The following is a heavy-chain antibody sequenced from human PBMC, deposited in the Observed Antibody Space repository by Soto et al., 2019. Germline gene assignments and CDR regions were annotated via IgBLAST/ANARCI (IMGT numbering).Heavy chain of an antibody. Sequence: GGSLRLSCAASGFTFSDYSMNWVRQAPGKGLEWVSYISSSAVSRNYADSMKGRFTISRDNGRNSLFLQVDSLRAEDTGVYYCARDSNGYSSARGFDYWGQGALVTVSS. V-gene: IGHV3-21*01. CDR2: ISSSAVSR. CDR1: GFTFSDYS. CDR3: ARDSNGYSSARGFDY. J-gene: IGHJ4*02. D-gene: IGHD6-25*01.